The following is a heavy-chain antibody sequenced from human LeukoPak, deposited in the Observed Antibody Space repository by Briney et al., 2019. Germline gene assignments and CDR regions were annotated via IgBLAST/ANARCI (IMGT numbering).Heavy chain of an antibody. D-gene: IGHD7-27*01. V-gene: IGHV1-24*01. Sequence: GASVKVSCKVSGYTLTELSMHWVRQAPGKGLEWMGGFDPEDGETIYAQKFQGRVTMTGDTSTSTVYMELSSLRSEDTAVYYCARDVSRLGTGDFDYWGQGTLVTVSS. CDR3: ARDVSRLGTGDFDY. J-gene: IGHJ4*02. CDR1: GYTLTELS. CDR2: FDPEDGET.